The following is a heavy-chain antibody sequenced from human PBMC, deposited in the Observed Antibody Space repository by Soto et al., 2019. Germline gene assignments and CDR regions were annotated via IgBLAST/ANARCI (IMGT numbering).Heavy chain of an antibody. D-gene: IGHD2-8*01. Sequence: GGSLRLSCAASGFTFSSYAMSWVRQAPGKGLEWVSAISGSGGSTYYADSVKGRFTISRDNSKNTLYLQMNSLRAEDTAVYYCARIHLRWSRGYFDYWGQGTLVTVSS. CDR1: GFTFSSYA. CDR2: ISGSGGST. CDR3: ARIHLRWSRGYFDY. V-gene: IGHV3-23*01. J-gene: IGHJ4*02.